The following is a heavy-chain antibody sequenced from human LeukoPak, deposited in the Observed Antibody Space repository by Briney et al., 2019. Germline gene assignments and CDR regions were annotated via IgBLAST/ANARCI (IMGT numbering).Heavy chain of an antibody. V-gene: IGHV3-23*01. D-gene: IGHD1-14*01. CDR2: ISGSGGST. CDR3: AKHQNRWDYYFDY. Sequence: GALRLSCAASGSTFSSYGMSWVRQAPGKGLEWVSAISGSGGSTYYADSVKGRFTISRDNSKNTLYLQMNSLRAEDTAVYYCAKHQNRWDYYFDYWGQGTLVTVSS. J-gene: IGHJ4*02. CDR1: GSTFSSYG.